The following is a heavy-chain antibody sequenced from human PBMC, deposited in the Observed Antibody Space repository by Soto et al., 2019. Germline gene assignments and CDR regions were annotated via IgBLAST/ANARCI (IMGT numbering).Heavy chain of an antibody. CDR3: ARDLEAVAGPRFGMDV. Sequence: ASVKVSCKASGYTFTSYGISWVQQAPGQGLEWMGWISAYNGNTNYAQKLQGRVTMTTDTSTSTAYMELRSLRSDDTAVYYCARDLEAVAGPRFGMDVWGQGTTVTVSS. V-gene: IGHV1-18*04. CDR1: GYTFTSYG. J-gene: IGHJ6*02. CDR2: ISAYNGNT. D-gene: IGHD6-19*01.